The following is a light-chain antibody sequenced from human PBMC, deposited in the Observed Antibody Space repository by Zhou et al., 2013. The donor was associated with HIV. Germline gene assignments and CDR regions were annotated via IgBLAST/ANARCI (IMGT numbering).Light chain of an antibody. CDR1: ESNIGAGYD. CDR2: GNN. CDR3: QSYDNNLSGSYV. V-gene: IGLV1-40*01. Sequence: QPVLTQPPSVSGAPGQRVTISCTGTESNIGAGYDVHWYRQVPGSAPKLLIYGNNNWPLGVPDRISGSKSGTSASLAISGLRAVDEGEYYCQSYDNNLSGSYVFGTGTSVTVL. J-gene: IGLJ1*01.